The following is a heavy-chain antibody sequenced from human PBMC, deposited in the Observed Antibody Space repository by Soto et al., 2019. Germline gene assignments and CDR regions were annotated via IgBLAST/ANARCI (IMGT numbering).Heavy chain of an antibody. CDR1: GGSISIYY. CDR2: IYYSGST. Sequence: SDTLSLTCTVSGGSISIYYWSWIRQPPGKGLEWIGYIYYSGSTNYNPSLKSRVTISVDTSKNQFSLKLSSVTAADTAVYYCARAGSLNYDFWSGYPTLDYWGQGTLVTVSS. D-gene: IGHD3-3*01. J-gene: IGHJ4*02. CDR3: ARAGSLNYDFWSGYPTLDY. V-gene: IGHV4-59*01.